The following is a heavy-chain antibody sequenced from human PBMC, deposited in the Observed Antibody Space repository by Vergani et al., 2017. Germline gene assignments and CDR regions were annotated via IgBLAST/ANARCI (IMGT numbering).Heavy chain of an antibody. Sequence: QVDLQESGPGLVKFSETLSLNCAVSGYSVGSGYYWGWIRQPPGRGLGWIGCVHRNGNTYYTSSLRRRSTISRDTSKNQFSLRLTSVTAADTAVYYCARQNPYGSAHVDFWGRGVLVTVSA. D-gene: IGHD3-10*01. CDR3: ARQNPYGSAHVDF. CDR2: VHRNGNT. V-gene: IGHV4-38-2*01. CDR1: GYSVGSGYY. J-gene: IGHJ4*02.